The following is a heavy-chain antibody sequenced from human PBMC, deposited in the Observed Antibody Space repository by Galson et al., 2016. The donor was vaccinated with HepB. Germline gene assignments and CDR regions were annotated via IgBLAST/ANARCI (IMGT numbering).Heavy chain of an antibody. Sequence: SETLSLTCTVSGGSITSFYWSWIRQPPGKGPEWIGYVYHTGNAHYNPSLKSRVTISADTSKNQFSLNLRSVTAADTAVYYCARREDTGSFGDWSQGTLVTVSS. D-gene: IGHD1-1*01. CDR2: VYHTGNA. CDR3: ARREDTGSFGD. CDR1: GGSITSFY. V-gene: IGHV4-59*08. J-gene: IGHJ4*02.